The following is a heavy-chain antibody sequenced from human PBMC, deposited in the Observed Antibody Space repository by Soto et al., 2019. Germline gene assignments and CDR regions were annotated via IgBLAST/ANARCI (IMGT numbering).Heavy chain of an antibody. Sequence: QVQLQESGPGLVKPSETLSLTCTVSGDSSSSYYWSWIRQPPGKGLEWIGYIYDSGSTNYNPSLKSRVTISLDTSKKHFSLKLTSVTAADTAVYYCARRDCSATNCYTYNWFDPWGQGTLVTVSS. CDR1: GDSSSSYY. CDR2: IYDSGST. J-gene: IGHJ5*02. CDR3: ARRDCSATNCYTYNWFDP. D-gene: IGHD2-2*01. V-gene: IGHV4-59*08.